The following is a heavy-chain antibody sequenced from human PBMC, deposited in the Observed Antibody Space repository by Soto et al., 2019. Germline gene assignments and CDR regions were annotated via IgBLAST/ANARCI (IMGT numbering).Heavy chain of an antibody. D-gene: IGHD3-22*01. J-gene: IGHJ6*02. CDR2: ISSSSSTI. Sequence: GGSLRLCCAASGFTFSSYSMNWFRQSPGKGLEWVSYISSSSSTIYYADSVKGRFTISRDNAKNSLYLQMNSLRDEDTAVYYCARADDSNLYGMDVWGQGTTVTVSS. CDR1: GFTFSSYS. CDR3: ARADDSNLYGMDV. V-gene: IGHV3-48*02.